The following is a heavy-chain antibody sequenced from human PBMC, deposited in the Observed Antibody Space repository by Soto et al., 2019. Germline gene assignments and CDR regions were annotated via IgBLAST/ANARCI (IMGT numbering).Heavy chain of an antibody. V-gene: IGHV3-23*01. D-gene: IGHD6-13*01. CDR1: GFTFSSFA. Sequence: GGSLRLSCAASGFTFSSFAMSWVRQAPGKGLDWVSAISGSGGSTYSADSVKGRFTISRDNSKNTLYLQMSSLRAEDTAVYYCARGFSAGKSTPPAFWGQGSLVTVSS. CDR3: ARGFSAGKSTPPAF. J-gene: IGHJ1*01. CDR2: ISGSGGST.